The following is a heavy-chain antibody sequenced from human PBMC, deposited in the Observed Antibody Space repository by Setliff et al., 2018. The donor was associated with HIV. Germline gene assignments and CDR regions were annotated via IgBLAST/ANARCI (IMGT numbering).Heavy chain of an antibody. CDR1: GFTFSTFA. V-gene: IGHV3-30*07. CDR3: GTYYYGSGKIDY. D-gene: IGHD3-10*01. Sequence: SLRLSCVASGFTFSTFAMHWVRQAPGKGLEWVSVISYDGSRTYYADSVKGRFTISRDNSKNTLFLQMNSLRAEDTAVYYCGTYYYGSGKIDYWGQGTLVTVSS. J-gene: IGHJ4*02. CDR2: ISYDGSRT.